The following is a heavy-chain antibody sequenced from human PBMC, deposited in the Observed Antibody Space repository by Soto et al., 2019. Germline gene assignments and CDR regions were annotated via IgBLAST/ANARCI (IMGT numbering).Heavy chain of an antibody. CDR2: GYHSVSI. CDR1: GGSITDYY. D-gene: IGHD3-16*01. V-gene: IGHV4-59*01. J-gene: IGHJ2*01. CDR3: ARAFAGFGAYWYFDL. Sequence: SETLSLTCTVSGGSITDYYWSWNRQPPGKALEWIGYGYHSVSIHYNPSLKTRVTISVDTSENQFSLRLSSVTAADTAVYYCARAFAGFGAYWYFDLWGRGTLVTVSS.